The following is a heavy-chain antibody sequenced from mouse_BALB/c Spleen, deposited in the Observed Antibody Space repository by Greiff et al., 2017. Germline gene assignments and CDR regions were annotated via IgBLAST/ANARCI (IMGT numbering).Heavy chain of an antibody. D-gene: IGHD2-4*01. CDR1: GFTFSSYT. J-gene: IGHJ3*01. CDR2: ISNGGGST. V-gene: IGHV5-12-2*01. CDR3: ARHMITTRGFAY. Sequence: DVMLVESGGGLVQPGGSLKLSCAASGFTFSSYTMSWVRQTPEKRLEWVAYISNGGGSTYYPDTVKGRFTISRDNAKNTLYLQMSSLKSEDTAMYYCARHMITTRGFAYWGQGTLVTVSA.